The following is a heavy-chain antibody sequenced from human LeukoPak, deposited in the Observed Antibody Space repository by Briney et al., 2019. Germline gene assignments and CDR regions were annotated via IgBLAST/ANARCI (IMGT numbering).Heavy chain of an antibody. CDR1: GGSINSCY. CDR2: IYYSGSP. CDR3: AGDAMSTALDAFDV. D-gene: IGHD1-1*01. J-gene: IGHJ3*01. V-gene: IGHV4-59*01. Sequence: SETLSLTCTVSGGSINSCYWNWIRQPPGKGLELIGYIYYSGSPTYNPSLKSRVTISVDTSKNQFSLQLSSVTAADTAVYYCAGDAMSTALDAFDVWGQGTMVTVSS.